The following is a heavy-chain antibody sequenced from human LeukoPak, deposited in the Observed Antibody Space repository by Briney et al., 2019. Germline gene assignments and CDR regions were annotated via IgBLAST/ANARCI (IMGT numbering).Heavy chain of an antibody. CDR1: GFTFSGYN. J-gene: IGHJ4*02. D-gene: IGHD6-13*01. Sequence: GGSLRLSCAASGFTFSGYNMNWVRQAPGKGLEWVSYISSGSSTIYYTDSVKGRFTISRDNAKNSLYLQMNSLRAEDTAVYYCAREGAAAGTWFDYWGQGTLVTVSS. V-gene: IGHV3-48*01. CDR3: AREGAAAGTWFDY. CDR2: ISSGSSTI.